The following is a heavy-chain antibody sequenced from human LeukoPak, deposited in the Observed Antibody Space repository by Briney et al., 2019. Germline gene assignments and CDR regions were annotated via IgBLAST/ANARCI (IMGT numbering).Heavy chain of an antibody. CDR1: GFTFSDYA. CDR2: ISSGGSYI. J-gene: IGHJ4*02. D-gene: IGHD2-2*01. CDR3: ARGPGVYCTSSSCLDGVD. V-gene: IGHV3-21*01. Sequence: PGGSLRLSCAASGFTFSDYAMNWVRQAPGKGLEWVSSISSGGSYISYADSVKGRFTVSRDNAKDSLFLQMRSLRDEDTAVYYCARGPGVYCTSSSCLDGVDWGQGTLVSVSS.